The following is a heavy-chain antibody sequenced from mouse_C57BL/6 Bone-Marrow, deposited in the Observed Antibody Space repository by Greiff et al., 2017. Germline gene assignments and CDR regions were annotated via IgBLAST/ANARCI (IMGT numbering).Heavy chain of an antibody. CDR1: GFNIKDDY. CDR3: TRYDGYYEGGFAY. CDR2: IDPENGDT. Sequence: VQLQQSGAELVRPGASVKLSCTASGFNIKDDYMHWVKQRPEQGLEWIGWIDPENGDTEYASKFQGKATITADTSSNTAYLQLSSLTSEDTAVYYCTRYDGYYEGGFAYWGQGTLVTVSA. V-gene: IGHV14-4*01. J-gene: IGHJ3*01. D-gene: IGHD2-3*01.